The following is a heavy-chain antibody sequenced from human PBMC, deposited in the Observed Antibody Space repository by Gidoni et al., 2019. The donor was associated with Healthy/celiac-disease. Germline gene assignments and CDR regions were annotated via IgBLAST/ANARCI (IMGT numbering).Heavy chain of an antibody. V-gene: IGHV1-2*02. CDR1: GYTFTGYY. D-gene: IGHD3-22*01. CDR2: INPNSGGT. Sequence: QVQLVQSGAEVKKPGASVKVSCKASGYTFTGYYMHWVRQAPGQGLEWMGLINPNSGGTNYAQKFQGRVTMTRDTSISTAYMELSRLRSDDTAVYYCASVYYDSSGYYWFDYWGQGTLVTVSS. CDR3: ASVYYDSSGYYWFDY. J-gene: IGHJ4*02.